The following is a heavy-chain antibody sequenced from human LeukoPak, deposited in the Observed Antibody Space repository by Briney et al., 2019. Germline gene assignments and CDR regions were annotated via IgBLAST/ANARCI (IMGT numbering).Heavy chain of an antibody. CDR1: GFTGSSNY. Sequence: GGSLRLSCAASGFTGSSNYMNWGRQAPGKGQERVSVIDSGGRTSYADSVKGRFTISRDNSKNTLYLQMNSLRAEDAAVYYCASRDRGYYYGMDVWGQGTTVTVSS. J-gene: IGHJ6*02. V-gene: IGHV3-66*01. CDR2: IDSGGRT. D-gene: IGHD3-10*01. CDR3: ASRDRGYYYGMDV.